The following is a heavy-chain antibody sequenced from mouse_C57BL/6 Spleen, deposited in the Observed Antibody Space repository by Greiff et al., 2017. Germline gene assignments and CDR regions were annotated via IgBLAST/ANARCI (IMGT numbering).Heavy chain of an antibody. V-gene: IGHV1-4*01. CDR1: GYTFTSYT. CDR2: INPSSGYT. J-gene: IGHJ4*01. Sequence: QVQLQQSGAELARPGASVTMSCKASGYTFTSYTMHWVKQRPGQGLEWIGYINPSSGYTKYNQKFKDKATLTADKSSSTAYMQLSSLTSEDSAVYYCARDRYGNYGDYAMDYWGQGTSVTVSS. D-gene: IGHD2-1*01. CDR3: ARDRYGNYGDYAMDY.